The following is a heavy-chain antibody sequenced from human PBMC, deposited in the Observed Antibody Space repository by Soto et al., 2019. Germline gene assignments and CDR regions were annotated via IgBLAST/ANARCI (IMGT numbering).Heavy chain of an antibody. CDR2: ISAYTGNT. V-gene: IGHV1-18*01. CDR1: GYTFTSYG. Sequence: QVQLVQSGAEVKKPGASVKVSCKASGYTFTSYGVSWMRQAPGQGLEWMGWISAYTGNTDYAQKFQGRVTMTTDTSTSTAYMELRSLESDDTAVYYCARDGQWLACRYYYGLDVWGQGTTVTVSS. D-gene: IGHD6-19*01. CDR3: ARDGQWLACRYYYGLDV. J-gene: IGHJ6*02.